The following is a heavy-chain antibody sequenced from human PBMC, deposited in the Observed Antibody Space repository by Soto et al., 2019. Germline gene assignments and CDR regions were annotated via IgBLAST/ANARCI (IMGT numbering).Heavy chain of an antibody. CDR3: ERGSPILYPTYYYYGMDV. Sequence: QVQLVQSGAEVKKPGASVKVSCKASGYTFTSYAMHWVRQAPGQRLEWMGWINAGNGNTKYSQKFQGRVTITRDTSASTAYMELSSLRSEDTAVYYCERGSPILYPTYYYYGMDVWGQGTTVTVSS. CDR2: INAGNGNT. CDR1: GYTFTSYA. V-gene: IGHV1-3*01. J-gene: IGHJ6*02. D-gene: IGHD3-3*01.